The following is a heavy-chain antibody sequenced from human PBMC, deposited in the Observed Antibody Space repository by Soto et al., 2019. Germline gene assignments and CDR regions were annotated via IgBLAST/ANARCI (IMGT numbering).Heavy chain of an antibody. CDR2: ISGSGGST. J-gene: IGHJ4*02. Sequence: VGSLRLSCAASGFTFSSYAMSWVRQAPGKGLEWVSAISGSGGSTYYADSVKGRFTISRDNSKNTLYLQMNSLRAEDTALYYCATWFGSCYSCSDYWGQGTLVTVSS. CDR1: GFTFSSYA. D-gene: IGHD2-15*01. CDR3: ATWFGSCYSCSDY. V-gene: IGHV3-23*01.